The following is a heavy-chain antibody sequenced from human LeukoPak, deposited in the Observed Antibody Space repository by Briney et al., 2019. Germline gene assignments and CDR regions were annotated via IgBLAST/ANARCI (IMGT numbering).Heavy chain of an antibody. CDR3: ARDRVDRFGPRFDP. Sequence: SETLSLTCSVSGGSIRSDYWSWIRQPPGKGLEWIGYISYNGITNYNPSLKSRLTMSVDTSESQFSLKLSSLTAADTAAYYCARDRVDRFGPRFDPWGPGTLVTVSS. J-gene: IGHJ5*02. CDR2: ISYNGIT. CDR1: GGSIRSDY. D-gene: IGHD5-12*01. V-gene: IGHV4-59*01.